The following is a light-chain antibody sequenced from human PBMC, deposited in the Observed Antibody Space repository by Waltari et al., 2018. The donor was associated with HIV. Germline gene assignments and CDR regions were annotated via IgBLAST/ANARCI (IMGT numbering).Light chain of an antibody. V-gene: IGLV2-11*01. CDR3: CSYAGSYRGV. Sequence: QSALTQPRSVSGSPGQPVTISCTGTRSDVGGHNYVSWYQQHPGKAPKLIIYDGSKRPSGVPDRFSGSKSGNTASLTISGLQAEDEADYYCCSYAGSYRGVFGGGTKLTVL. J-gene: IGLJ2*01. CDR1: RSDVGGHNY. CDR2: DGS.